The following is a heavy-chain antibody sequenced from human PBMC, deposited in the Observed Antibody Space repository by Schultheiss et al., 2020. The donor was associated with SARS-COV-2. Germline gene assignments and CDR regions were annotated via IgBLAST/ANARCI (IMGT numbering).Heavy chain of an antibody. J-gene: IGHJ4*02. CDR3: AGGSSGEDY. Sequence: SQTLSLTCSVSGGSITSYFWSWIRQPPGKGLEWVGWMYYSGSTTYKPSLKSPVTISVDTSNNQVYLKLTSVTAADTAIYYCAGGSSGEDYWGQGTLVTGSS. V-gene: IGHV4-59*03. CDR1: GGSITSYF. CDR2: MYYSGST. D-gene: IGHD7-27*01.